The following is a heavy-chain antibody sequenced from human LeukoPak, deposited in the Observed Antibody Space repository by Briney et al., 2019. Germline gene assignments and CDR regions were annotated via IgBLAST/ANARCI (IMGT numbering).Heavy chain of an antibody. Sequence: ASVKVSCKASGYTFTVYYMHWVRQAPGQGLEWMGWINPNSGGTNYAQKFQGRVTMTRDTSISTAYMELSRLRSDDTAVYYCARVLASVPAFYLDPWGQGTLVTVSS. D-gene: IGHD2-2*01. CDR3: ARVLASVPAFYLDP. J-gene: IGHJ5*02. V-gene: IGHV1-2*02. CDR1: GYTFTVYY. CDR2: INPNSGGT.